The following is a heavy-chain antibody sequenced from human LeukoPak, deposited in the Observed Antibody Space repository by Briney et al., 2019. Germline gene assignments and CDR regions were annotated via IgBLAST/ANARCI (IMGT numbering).Heavy chain of an antibody. CDR3: ARDPGYCSGGSCYRSYDY. V-gene: IGHV3-11*04. D-gene: IGHD2-15*01. CDR2: ISNSGSGT. Sequence: GGSLRLSCAASGFTFSDYYMGWIRQAPGKGLEWVSYISNSGSGTYYPDSVKGRFTISRDNAKNSLYLQVNSLRAEDTAVYYCARDPGYCSGGSCYRSYDYWGQGTLVTVSS. J-gene: IGHJ4*02. CDR1: GFTFSDYY.